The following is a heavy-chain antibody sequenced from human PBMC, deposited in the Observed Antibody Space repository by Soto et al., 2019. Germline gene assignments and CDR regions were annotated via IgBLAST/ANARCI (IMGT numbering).Heavy chain of an antibody. CDR2: VYYRGRS. Sequence: SETLSLTCTVSGGSVSNSNYYWGWIRQSPGKGLEWIGSVYYRGRSYSKSSVESRVTISVDTSKNQFSLNLNSVTASDTAVYFCVSQRTSVLTQAYFDYWGPGALVTVSS. V-gene: IGHV4-39*01. J-gene: IGHJ4*02. CDR3: VSQRTSVLTQAYFDY. D-gene: IGHD2-8*01. CDR1: GGSVSNSNYY.